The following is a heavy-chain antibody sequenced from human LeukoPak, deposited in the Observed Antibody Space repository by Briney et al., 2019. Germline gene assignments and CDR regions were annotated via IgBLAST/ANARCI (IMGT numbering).Heavy chain of an antibody. D-gene: IGHD3-9*01. CDR1: GASISTYY. J-gene: IGHJ4*02. CDR2: VYTSGNT. CDR3: ARERDFLTGDYGITAFYFDY. V-gene: IGHV4-4*07. Sequence: SDTLSLTCTVSGASISTYYWSWIRQSAGRGLGWIGRVYTSGNTNYNPSLKSRVTMSVDTSKNQFSLKVRSVTAADMAVYYCARERDFLTGDYGITAFYFDYWGQGTLVTVSS.